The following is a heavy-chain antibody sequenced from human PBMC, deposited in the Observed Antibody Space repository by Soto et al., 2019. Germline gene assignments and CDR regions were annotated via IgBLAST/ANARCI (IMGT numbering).Heavy chain of an antibody. J-gene: IGHJ4*02. CDR3: TGEVASGY. D-gene: IGHD2-8*02. Sequence: QVKLVESRGGVVQPGRSLRLSCAVSGFTVNTYGMHWVRQAPGKGLEWVAVISRDGGTKFYADSVKGRFTISRDNSRNTLFLEMNSLRGDDMAVYYCTGEVASGYWGQGTLVTISS. V-gene: IGHV3-30*03. CDR2: ISRDGGTK. CDR1: GFTVNTYG.